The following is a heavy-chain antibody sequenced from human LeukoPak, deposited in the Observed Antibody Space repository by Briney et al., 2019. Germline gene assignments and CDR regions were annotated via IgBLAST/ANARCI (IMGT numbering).Heavy chain of an antibody. CDR3: ARANPYCSGGSCYADAFDI. D-gene: IGHD2-15*01. Sequence: GGSLRLSCAASGFTFSSYDMHWVRQATGKGLEWASAIGTAGDTYYPGSVKGRFTISRENAKNSLYLQMNSLRAGDTAVYYCARANPYCSGGSCYADAFDIWGQGTMVTVSS. CDR1: GFTFSSYD. V-gene: IGHV3-13*04. J-gene: IGHJ3*02. CDR2: IGTAGDT.